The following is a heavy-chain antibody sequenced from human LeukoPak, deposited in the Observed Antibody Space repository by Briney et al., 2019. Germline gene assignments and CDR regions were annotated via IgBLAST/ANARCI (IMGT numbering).Heavy chain of an antibody. V-gene: IGHV1-69*05. CDR3: ARDVLRYFDWLPHDAFDI. CDR1: GGTFSSYA. D-gene: IGHD3-9*01. Sequence: ASVKVSCKASGGTFSSYAISWVRQAPGQGLEWMGRIIPIFGTANYAQKFQGRVTITTDESTSTAHMELSSLRSEDTAVYYCARDVLRYFDWLPHDAFDIWGQGTMVTVSS. CDR2: IIPIFGTA. J-gene: IGHJ3*02.